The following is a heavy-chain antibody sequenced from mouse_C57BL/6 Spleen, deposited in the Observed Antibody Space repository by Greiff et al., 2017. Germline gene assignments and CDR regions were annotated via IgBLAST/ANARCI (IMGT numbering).Heavy chain of an antibody. CDR2: IYPRSGNT. CDR1: GYTFTSYG. V-gene: IGHV1-81*01. D-gene: IGHD2-4*01. CDR3: AIIYYDYEGYFDY. J-gene: IGHJ2*01. Sequence: VQLQQSGAELARPGASVKLSCKASGYTFTSYGISWVKQSTGQGLEWIGEIYPRSGNTYYNEKFKGKATLTADKSSSTAYMELRSLTSEDSAVYFCAIIYYDYEGYFDYWGQGTTLTVSS.